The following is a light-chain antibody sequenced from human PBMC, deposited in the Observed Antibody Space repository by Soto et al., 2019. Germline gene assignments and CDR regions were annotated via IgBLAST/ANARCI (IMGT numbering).Light chain of an antibody. Sequence: QSALTQPASVAGSPGEWSTISCTGNSSDVGGYNYVSWYQQHPGKAAKLMIYDVSNRPSGVSNRFSGSKSGNTASLTISGLQAEDEADYYCSSYTSSSTPYVFGTGTKVTVL. CDR3: SSYTSSSTPYV. J-gene: IGLJ1*01. V-gene: IGLV2-14*01. CDR2: DVS. CDR1: SSDVGGYNY.